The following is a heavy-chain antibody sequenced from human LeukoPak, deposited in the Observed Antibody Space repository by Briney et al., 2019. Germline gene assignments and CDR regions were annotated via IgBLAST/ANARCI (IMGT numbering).Heavy chain of an antibody. D-gene: IGHD5-18*01. J-gene: IGHJ4*02. CDR1: GFTFSNYA. CDR3: ARATDGYSYGTGDY. Sequence: GGSLRLSCAASGFTFSNYAMNWVRQAPGKGLEWVSYISSSSSTIYYADSVKGRFTISRDNAKNSLYLQMNSLRAEDTAVYYCARATDGYSYGTGDYWGQGTLVTVSS. CDR2: ISSSSSTI. V-gene: IGHV3-48*01.